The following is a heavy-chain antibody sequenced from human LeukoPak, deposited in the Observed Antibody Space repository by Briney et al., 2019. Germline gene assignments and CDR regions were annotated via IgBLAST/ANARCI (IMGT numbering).Heavy chain of an antibody. V-gene: IGHV3-23*01. Sequence: GGSLRLSCATSGFTFSAYSMSWVRQAPGKGLEWVSAISGSGGSTYYADSVKGRFTISRDNSKNTLYLQMNSLRAEDTAVFYCAKDRDDYVWGSYLGAFDIWGQGTMVTVSS. CDR3: AKDRDDYVWGSYLGAFDI. J-gene: IGHJ3*02. D-gene: IGHD3-16*01. CDR1: GFTFSAYS. CDR2: ISGSGGST.